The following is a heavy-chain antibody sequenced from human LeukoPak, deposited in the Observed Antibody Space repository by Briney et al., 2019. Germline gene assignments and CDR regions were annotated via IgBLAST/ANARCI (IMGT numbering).Heavy chain of an antibody. V-gene: IGHV3-21*01. CDR1: GFNFRTYG. Sequence: KPGGSLRLSCAASGFNFRTYGMHWVRQAPGKGLEWVSSISTSSSYIYYADSVKGRFTISRDNARNSLYLQMNSLRAEDTAVYYCARDRWLQSEDYYMDVWGKGTTVTISS. CDR2: ISTSSSYI. D-gene: IGHD5-24*01. CDR3: ARDRWLQSEDYYMDV. J-gene: IGHJ6*03.